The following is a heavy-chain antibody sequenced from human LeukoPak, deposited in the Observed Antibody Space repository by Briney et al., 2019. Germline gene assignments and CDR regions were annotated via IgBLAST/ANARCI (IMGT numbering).Heavy chain of an antibody. Sequence: SETLSLTCAAYGGSFSGYYWSWVRQPPGKGLEWIGEINNSGSTNYNPSLKSRVTISVDTSKTQFSLKLSSVTAADTAVYYCARGGVTSGSYQNYYYYYMDAWGKGTTVTVSS. CDR3: ARGGVTSGSYQNYYYYYMDA. V-gene: IGHV4-34*01. D-gene: IGHD1-26*01. CDR1: GGSFSGYY. CDR2: INNSGST. J-gene: IGHJ6*03.